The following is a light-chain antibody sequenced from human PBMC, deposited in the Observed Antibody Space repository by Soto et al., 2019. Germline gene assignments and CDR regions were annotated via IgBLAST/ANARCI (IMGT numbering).Light chain of an antibody. CDR3: SSSAGTNSFVL. Sequence: QSALTQPPSASGSPGQTVTISCTGTSGDIGGYNSVPWFQQHPGKAPKLMIYEVNKRPLGVPERFSGSKSGNTASLTVSGLQADDEADYYCSSSAGTNSFVLFGGGTKLTVL. V-gene: IGLV2-8*01. CDR2: EVN. J-gene: IGLJ3*02. CDR1: SGDIGGYNS.